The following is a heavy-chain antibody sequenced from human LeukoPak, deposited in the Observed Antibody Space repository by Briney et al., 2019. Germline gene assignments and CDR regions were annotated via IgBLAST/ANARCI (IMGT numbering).Heavy chain of an antibody. D-gene: IGHD5-12*01. V-gene: IGHV4-39*01. J-gene: IGHJ3*02. CDR2: VYYSTNT. CDR3: ARHSRSAYSGYENAFDI. Sequence: GSLRLSCAASGFTFSSYAMSWVRQAPGKGLEWIGNVYYSTNTYYNPSLKSRVTISVDTSKNQFSLKLSSVTAADTAIYYCARHSRSAYSGYENAFDIWGQGTVVTVSS. CDR1: GFTFSSYA.